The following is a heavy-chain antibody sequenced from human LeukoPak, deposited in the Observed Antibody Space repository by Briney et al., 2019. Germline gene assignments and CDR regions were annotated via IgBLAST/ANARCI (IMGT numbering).Heavy chain of an antibody. J-gene: IGHJ5*02. CDR2: IYYSGST. CDR3: ARKLERRSGNWFDP. D-gene: IGHD1-1*01. V-gene: IGHV4-59*01. Sequence: SETLSLTCTVSGGSISSYYWSWIRQPPGKGLEWIGYIYYSGSTNYNPYPKSRVTISVDTSKNQFSLKLSSVTAADTAVYYCARKLERRSGNWFDPWGQGTLVTVSS. CDR1: GGSISSYY.